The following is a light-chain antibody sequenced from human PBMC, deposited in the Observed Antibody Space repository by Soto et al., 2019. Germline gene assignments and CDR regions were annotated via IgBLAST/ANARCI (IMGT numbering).Light chain of an antibody. J-gene: IGLJ3*02. V-gene: IGLV4-69*01. CDR1: SGHSSYA. CDR3: QTWGTGIQV. Sequence: QLVLTQSPSASASLEASVKLTCTLSSGHSSYAIAWHQQQPEKGPRYLMKLNSDGSHSKGDGIPDRFLGSSSGAERYLTISSLQSEDEADYYCQTWGTGIQVFGGGTKRTVL. CDR2: LNSDGSH.